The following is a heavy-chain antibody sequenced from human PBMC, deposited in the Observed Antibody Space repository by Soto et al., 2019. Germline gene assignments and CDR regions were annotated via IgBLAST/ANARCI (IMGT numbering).Heavy chain of an antibody. D-gene: IGHD3-16*01. CDR3: ARAGGHYVWFNEF. CDR1: GGLFSSFA. V-gene: IGHV1-69*13. Sequence: SVKVSCKDSGGLFSSFAISWVRQAPGQGLEWMGGIIPVFGTTNYAQKFQGRVTIAADESTNTAYMELSSLTSDDTAMYYCARAGGHYVWFNEFWGQGTQVTVSS. CDR2: IIPVFGTT. J-gene: IGHJ4*02.